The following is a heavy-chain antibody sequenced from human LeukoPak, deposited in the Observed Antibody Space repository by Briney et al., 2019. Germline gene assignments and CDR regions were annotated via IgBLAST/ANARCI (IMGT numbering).Heavy chain of an antibody. CDR2: INPNSGGT. CDR1: GYTFTGYY. CDR3: ARDLRGSSSWYLYYYYGMDV. Sequence: ASVKVSCKASGYTFTGYYMHWVRQAPGQGLEWMGWINPNSGGTNYAQKFQGRVTMTRDTSISTAYMEPSRLRSDDTAVYYCARDLRGSSSWYLYYYYGMDVWGQGTTVTVSS. V-gene: IGHV1-2*02. D-gene: IGHD6-13*01. J-gene: IGHJ6*02.